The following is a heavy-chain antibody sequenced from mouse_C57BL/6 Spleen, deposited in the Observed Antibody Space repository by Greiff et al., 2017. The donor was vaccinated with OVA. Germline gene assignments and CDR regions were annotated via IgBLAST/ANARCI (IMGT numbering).Heavy chain of an antibody. D-gene: IGHD1-1*01. J-gene: IGHJ1*03. CDR3: ARRGRERYFDV. CDR1: GYTFTSYW. V-gene: IGHV1-69*01. Sequence: QVQLQQPGAELVMPGASVKLSCKASGYTFTSYWMHWVKQRPGQGLEWIGEIDPSDSYTNYNQKFKGKSTLTVDKSSSTAYMQLSSLTSEDSAVEDCARRGRERYFDVWGTGTTVTVSS. CDR2: IDPSDSYT.